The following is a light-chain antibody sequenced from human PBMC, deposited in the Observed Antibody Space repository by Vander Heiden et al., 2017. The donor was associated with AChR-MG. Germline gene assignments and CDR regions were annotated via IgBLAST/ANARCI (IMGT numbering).Light chain of an antibody. V-gene: IGLV1-40*01. CDR3: QSYDSSLSGVV. CDR2: GNS. CDR1: SSNIGAGYD. J-gene: IGLJ2*01. Sequence: QSVLPQPPSVSGAPGQRVTIPCTGSSSNIGAGYDVHWYQQLPGTAPKRLIYGNSNRPSGVPDRFSGSKSGTSASLAITGLQAEDEADYYCQSYDSSLSGVVFGGGTKLTVL.